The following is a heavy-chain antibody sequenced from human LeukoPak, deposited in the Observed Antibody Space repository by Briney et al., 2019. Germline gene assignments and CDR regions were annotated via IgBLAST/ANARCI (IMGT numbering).Heavy chain of an antibody. CDR1: GFTFTNAW. D-gene: IGHD5-18*01. CDR3: TTDPGYSYGHTDY. Sequence: GGSLRLSCAASGFTFTNAWMSWVRQAPGKGLEWVGRIKSRTDGGTTDYAAPVKGRFTISRDDSKNTLYLQMNSLKTEDTAVYYCTTDPGYSYGHTDYWGQGTLVTVSS. CDR2: IKSRTDGGTT. V-gene: IGHV3-15*01. J-gene: IGHJ4*02.